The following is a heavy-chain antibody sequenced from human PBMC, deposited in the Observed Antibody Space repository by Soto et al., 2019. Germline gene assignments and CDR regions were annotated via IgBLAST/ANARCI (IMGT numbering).Heavy chain of an antibody. CDR1: GGSISTYY. CDR2: THYSGNT. CDR3: ARHTVTIRAGFDY. D-gene: IGHD4-17*01. V-gene: IGHV4-59*01. J-gene: IGHJ4*02. Sequence: QVQLQESGPGLVKPSETLSLTCTVSGGSISTYYWDWIRQPPGKELEWIGYTHYSGNTNYHPSLRSRVTISLDTSRNQFSRKLSSVTAADTAIYYCARHTVTIRAGFDYWGQGALVTVSS.